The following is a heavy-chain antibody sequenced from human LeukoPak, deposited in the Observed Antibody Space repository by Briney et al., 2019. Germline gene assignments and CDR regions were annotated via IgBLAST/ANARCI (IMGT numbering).Heavy chain of an antibody. V-gene: IGHV3-23*01. J-gene: IGHJ6*02. CDR3: ARVGDWSNYFGMDA. CDR1: GFTFSGHS. D-gene: IGHD3-16*01. Sequence: GGSLRLSCAASGFTFSGHSMTWVRQTPGKGLEWVSVIFGIGVKTYYADSLKGRFTISRDNSKSTLYLQMNSLRADDTAVYYCARVGDWSNYFGMDAWGQGTTVSVSS. CDR2: IFGIGVKT.